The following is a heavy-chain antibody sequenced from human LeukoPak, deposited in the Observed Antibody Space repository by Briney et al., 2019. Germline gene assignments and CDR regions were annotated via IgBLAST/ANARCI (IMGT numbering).Heavy chain of an antibody. CDR3: ARDGFPGGTVAGTYLNY. D-gene: IGHD6-19*01. CDR2: ISYDGNNK. CDR1: EFTFSGHA. Sequence: GSLRLSCAASEFTFSGHAMHWVRQAPGKGLEWVAVISYDGNNKFYADSVKGRFTISRDNSRNTLSLQMNSLRAEDTAVYYCARDGFPGGTVAGTYLNYWGQGTLVTVSS. V-gene: IGHV3-30-3*01. J-gene: IGHJ4*02.